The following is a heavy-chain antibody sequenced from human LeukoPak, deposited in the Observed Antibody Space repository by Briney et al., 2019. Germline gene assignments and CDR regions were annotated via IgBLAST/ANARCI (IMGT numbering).Heavy chain of an antibody. CDR3: AREGPRITGTTLDY. D-gene: IGHD1-7*01. J-gene: IGHJ4*02. V-gene: IGHV6-1*01. CDR1: GDSISSDSAA. Sequence: PSQTLSLTCAVAGDSISSDSAAWHWIRQSPSRGLEWLVRTYYRSNAYNDYAVSVKSRITINPDTSKNQFSLQLNSVTPEDTAVYYCAREGPRITGTTLDYWGQGTLVTVSS. CDR2: TYYRSNAYN.